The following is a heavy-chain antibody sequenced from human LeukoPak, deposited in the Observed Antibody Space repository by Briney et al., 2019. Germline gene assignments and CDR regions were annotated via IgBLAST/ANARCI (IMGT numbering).Heavy chain of an antibody. J-gene: IGHJ5*02. CDR1: GFTFRSYW. V-gene: IGHV3-7*01. CDR3: ARDVYDFWSGYTRFDP. CDR2: IKQDGSEK. Sequence: GGSLRLSCAASGFTFRSYWMSWVRQAPGKGLEWVANIKQDGSEKCYVDSVKGRFTISRDNAKNSLYLQMNSLRAEDTAVYYCARDVYDFWSGYTRFDPWGQGTLVTVSS. D-gene: IGHD3-3*01.